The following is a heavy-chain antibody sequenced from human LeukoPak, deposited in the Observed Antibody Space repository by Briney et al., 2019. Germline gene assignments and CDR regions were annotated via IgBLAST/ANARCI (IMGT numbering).Heavy chain of an antibody. CDR1: GFMFSSSG. Sequence: GGSLRLSCAASGFMFSSSGMHWVRQAPGKRLEWVAFIRYDGSNKYYADSVKGRFTISRDNSKNTLYLQMNSLRAEDTAVYYCARDMGIVGATELIWGQGTMVTVSS. D-gene: IGHD1-26*01. CDR2: IRYDGSNK. V-gene: IGHV3-30*02. CDR3: ARDMGIVGATELI. J-gene: IGHJ3*02.